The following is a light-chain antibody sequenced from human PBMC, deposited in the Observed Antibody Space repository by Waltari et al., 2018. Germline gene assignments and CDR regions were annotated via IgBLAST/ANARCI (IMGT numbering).Light chain of an antibody. Sequence: QSALTQPASVSGSPGQSITISCTGTSRDVGFYNFVSWYQHHPGKVPKLMIYEVSNRPSGVSNRFACSSSGNTASLTISELQAEEGADYYCSSYTGRSTLYVFGTGTTVTVL. V-gene: IGLV2-14*01. J-gene: IGLJ1*01. CDR2: EVS. CDR1: SRDVGFYNF. CDR3: SSYTGRSTLYV.